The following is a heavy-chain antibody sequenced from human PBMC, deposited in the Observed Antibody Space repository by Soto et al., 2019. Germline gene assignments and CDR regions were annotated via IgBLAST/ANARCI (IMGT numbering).Heavy chain of an antibody. CDR3: ASSILRVVAATGGAYNWFDP. Sequence: SETLSLTCAVYGGSFSGYYWSWIRQPPGKGLEWIGEINHSGSTNYNPSLKSRVTISVDTSKNQFSLKLSSVTAADTAVYYCASSILRVVAATGGAYNWFDPWGQGTLVTVSS. J-gene: IGHJ5*02. CDR2: INHSGST. CDR1: GGSFSGYY. V-gene: IGHV4-34*01. D-gene: IGHD2-15*01.